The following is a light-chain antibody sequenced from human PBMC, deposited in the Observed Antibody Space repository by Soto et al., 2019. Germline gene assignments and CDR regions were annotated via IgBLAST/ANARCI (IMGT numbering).Light chain of an antibody. V-gene: IGKV1-5*01. Sequence: DIQMTQSPSTLSASVGDRVTITCRASQSIGRFLAWYQHQPGKAPKLLIYDASTLESGVPSRFSGTGSGTAFTFSITSLQPEEFGTYYCQQCYMGWTFGQGTKVDFK. CDR1: QSIGRF. CDR3: QQCYMGWT. J-gene: IGKJ1*01. CDR2: DAS.